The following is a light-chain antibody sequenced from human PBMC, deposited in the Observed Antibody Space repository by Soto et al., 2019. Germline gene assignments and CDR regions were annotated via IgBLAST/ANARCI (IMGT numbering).Light chain of an antibody. CDR2: EGT. Sequence: QSALTQPASVSGSPEQSITISCTGTSSDVGAYNLVSWYQQHPGKAPRLIIYEGTKRPSGISHRFSGSKSDNTASLTNFGLQAEDEADYYCCSYGNSRWVFGGGTKVTVL. J-gene: IGLJ3*02. V-gene: IGLV2-23*01. CDR3: CSYGNSRWV. CDR1: SSDVGAYNL.